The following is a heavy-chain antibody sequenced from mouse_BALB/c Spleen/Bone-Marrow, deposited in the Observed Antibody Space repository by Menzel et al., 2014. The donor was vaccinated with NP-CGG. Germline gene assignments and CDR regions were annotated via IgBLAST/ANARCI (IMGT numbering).Heavy chain of an antibody. V-gene: IGHV1-80*01. CDR1: GYVFSSYW. J-gene: IGHJ2*01. D-gene: IGHD1-1*01. CDR2: IYPGDGDT. Sequence: QVQLQQSGAELVRPGSSVKISCKASGYVFSSYWMIWVKQRPGQGLEWIGQIYPGDGDTNYNGKFKGKAALTADKSSSTAYMQLSSLTSEDSAVYFCARSGYGSNYDYWGQGTPLTVSS. CDR3: ARSGYGSNYDY.